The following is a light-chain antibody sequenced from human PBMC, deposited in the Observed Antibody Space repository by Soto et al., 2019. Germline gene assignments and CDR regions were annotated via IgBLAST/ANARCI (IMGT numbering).Light chain of an antibody. V-gene: IGLV2-8*01. CDR1: SSDVAGYNY. Sequence: LTQPPSASGSPGQSVTISCTGTSSDVAGYNYVSWYQQHPGKAPKLIIYEVTKRPSGVPDRFSGSKSGNTASLTVSGLQAEDEADYYCSSYAGSSTLGAFGTGTKVTVL. J-gene: IGLJ1*01. CDR3: SSYAGSSTLGA. CDR2: EVT.